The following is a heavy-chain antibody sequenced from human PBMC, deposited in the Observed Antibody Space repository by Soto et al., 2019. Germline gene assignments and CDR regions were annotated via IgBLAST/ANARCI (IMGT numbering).Heavy chain of an antibody. J-gene: IGHJ4*02. Sequence: SETLSLTCTASGGSINTFYWSWVRQPAGKGLEWIGRIFSSGSTSFNPSLESRVAMSVDTSKNHFSLNLSSVTAADMAVYYCAREGSYSAYNFAHGIQLWSFDFWGQGALVTAPQ. CDR1: GGSINTFY. V-gene: IGHV4-4*07. D-gene: IGHD5-12*01. CDR3: AREGSYSAYNFAHGIQLWSFDF. CDR2: IFSSGST.